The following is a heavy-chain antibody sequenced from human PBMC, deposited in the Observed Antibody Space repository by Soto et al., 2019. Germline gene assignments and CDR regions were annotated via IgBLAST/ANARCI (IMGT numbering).Heavy chain of an antibody. Sequence: SETLSLTCAVYGGSFSGYYWSWIRQPPGKGLEWIGEINHSGSTNYNPSLKSRVTISVDTSKNQFSLKLSSVTAADTAVYYCARGGLVVVAARWFDPWGQGTLVTVSS. J-gene: IGHJ5*02. CDR2: INHSGST. V-gene: IGHV4-34*01. CDR1: GGSFSGYY. CDR3: ARGGLVVVAARWFDP. D-gene: IGHD2-15*01.